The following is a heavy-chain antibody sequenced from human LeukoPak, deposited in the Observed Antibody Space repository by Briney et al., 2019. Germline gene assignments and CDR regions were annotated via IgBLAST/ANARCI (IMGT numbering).Heavy chain of an antibody. CDR2: IIPILGIA. J-gene: IGHJ4*02. D-gene: IGHD6-19*01. V-gene: IGHV1-69*04. CDR3: ARGNSGWRYDSIDY. CDR1: GGIFSSYA. Sequence: EASVKVSCKASGGIFSSYAISWVRQAPGQGLEWMGRIIPILGIANYAQKFQGRVTITADKSTSTAYMELSSLRSEDTAVYYCARGNSGWRYDSIDYWGQGTLVTVSS.